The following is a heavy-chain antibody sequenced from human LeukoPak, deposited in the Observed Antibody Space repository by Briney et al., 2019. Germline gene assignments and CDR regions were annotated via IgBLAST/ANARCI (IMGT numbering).Heavy chain of an antibody. CDR1: GGSISSSSYY. CDR2: IYYSGST. Sequence: SETLSLTCTVSGGSISSSSYYWGWIRQPPGKGLEWIGSIYYSGSTYYNPSLKSRVTISADTSKNQFSLRLSSVTAADTAVYYCARRVLLGYCGSTSCSFDYWGQGTLVTVSS. D-gene: IGHD2-2*01. J-gene: IGHJ4*02. V-gene: IGHV4-39*01. CDR3: ARRVLLGYCGSTSCSFDY.